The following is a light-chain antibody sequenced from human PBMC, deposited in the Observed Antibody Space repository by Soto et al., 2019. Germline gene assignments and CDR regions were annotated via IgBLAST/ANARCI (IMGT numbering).Light chain of an antibody. CDR1: QGIRND. CDR3: LQDYNYPRT. Sequence: AIQMTQSPSSLSASIGDRVTITCRASQGIRNDLGWYQQKPGKAPKLLIYAASTLQSGVPSRFSGSGSGADFTLTISNLQPEDFATYYCLQDYNYPRTFGQGTKLEI. CDR2: AAS. V-gene: IGKV1-6*01. J-gene: IGKJ2*01.